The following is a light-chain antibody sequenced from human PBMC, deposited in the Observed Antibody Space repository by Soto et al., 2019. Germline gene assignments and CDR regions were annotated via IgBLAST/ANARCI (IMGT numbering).Light chain of an antibody. J-gene: IGKJ2*01. V-gene: IGKV4-1*01. CDR3: QQYYSIPPT. Sequence: DIVMTQSPDSLAVSLGERATIDCKSSQTVLYSSKNKNNLAWYQQKPGQPPKLLIYWASTRESGVPDRFSGSGSGTDFTLTISSLQAEDVAVYYCQQYYSIPPTFGQGTNLEIK. CDR2: WAS. CDR1: QTVLYSSKNKNN.